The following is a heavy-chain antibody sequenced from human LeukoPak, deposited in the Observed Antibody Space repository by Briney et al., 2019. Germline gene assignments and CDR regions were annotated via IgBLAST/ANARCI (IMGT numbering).Heavy chain of an antibody. D-gene: IGHD3-22*01. Sequence: ASVKVSCMASGGTFSSYAISWVRQAPGQGLEWMGGIIPIFGTANYAQTFQGRVTITADESTSTAYMELSSLRSEDTAVYYCARPYDSSGYYYFGYWGQGTLVTVSS. V-gene: IGHV1-69*01. CDR1: GGTFSSYA. CDR2: IIPIFGTA. J-gene: IGHJ4*02. CDR3: ARPYDSSGYYYFGY.